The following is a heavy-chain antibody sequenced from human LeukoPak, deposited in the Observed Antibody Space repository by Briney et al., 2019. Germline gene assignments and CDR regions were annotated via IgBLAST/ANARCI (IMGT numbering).Heavy chain of an antibody. D-gene: IGHD2-2*01. CDR2: ISSSSSTI. CDR3: ARDLRYCSSASCSENGAFDI. J-gene: IGHJ3*02. CDR1: GFTFSSYG. Sequence: GGSLRLSCAASGFTFSSYGMNWVRQAPGKGLEWVSFISSSSSTIYYADSVKGRFTISRDNARNSLFLQMNSLRAEDTAVYYCARDLRYCSSASCSENGAFDIWGQGTMVTVSS. V-gene: IGHV3-48*04.